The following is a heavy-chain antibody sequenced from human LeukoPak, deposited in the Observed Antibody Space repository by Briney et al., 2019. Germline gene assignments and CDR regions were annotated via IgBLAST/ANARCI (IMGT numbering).Heavy chain of an antibody. CDR3: ARDFEISSG. Sequence: GGSLRLSCAASGFTFSNYWMSWVRQAPGKGLEWVANINQDSSEKYYVDSVKGRFTISRDNAKNSLYLQMNSLRAEDTAVYYCARDFEISSGWGQGTLVTVSS. J-gene: IGHJ4*02. CDR2: INQDSSEK. CDR1: GFTFSNYW. V-gene: IGHV3-7*01. D-gene: IGHD6-19*01.